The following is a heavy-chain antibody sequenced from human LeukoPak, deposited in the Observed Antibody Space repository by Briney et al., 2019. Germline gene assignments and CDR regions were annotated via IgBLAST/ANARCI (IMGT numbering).Heavy chain of an antibody. CDR1: GGSMGGYY. D-gene: IGHD4-17*01. Sequence: SETLSLTCTVSGGSMGGYYWSWIRQPPGKGLEWIGYIYYSGSTNYNPSLKSRVTISVDTSKNQFSLKLSSVTAADTAVYYCARHLEGGYGDYVSYFDYWGQGTLVTVSS. V-gene: IGHV4-59*08. CDR3: ARHLEGGYGDYVSYFDY. J-gene: IGHJ4*02. CDR2: IYYSGST.